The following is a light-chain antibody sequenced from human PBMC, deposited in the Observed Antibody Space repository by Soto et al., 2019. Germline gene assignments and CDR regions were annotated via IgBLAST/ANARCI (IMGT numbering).Light chain of an antibody. Sequence: EIVLTQSPGTLSLSPGERATLSCRASQSVSSSYLAWYQQKPGQAPRLLIYGASSRATGIPDRFSGSGSGTDFTLTIRRLEPEVFAVFYCQKYGSSPPLTFGGGTKGDIK. CDR1: QSVSSSY. V-gene: IGKV3-20*01. CDR3: QKYGSSPPLT. J-gene: IGKJ4*01. CDR2: GAS.